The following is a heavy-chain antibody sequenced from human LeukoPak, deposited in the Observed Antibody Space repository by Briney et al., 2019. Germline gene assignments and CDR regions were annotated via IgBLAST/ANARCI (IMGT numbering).Heavy chain of an antibody. V-gene: IGHV4-59*01. CDR1: GDSISSYY. CDR3: ARGNPVATTGTKGGWFDH. CDR2: IYDSGST. Sequence: PSETLSLTCTVSGDSISSYYWSWIRQPPGKGLEWIGYIYDSGSTNYNPSLKSRVTISLDTPKNQFSLKLRSVTAADTALYYCARGNPVATTGTKGGWFDHWGQGTLVTVSS. D-gene: IGHD1-1*01. J-gene: IGHJ5*02.